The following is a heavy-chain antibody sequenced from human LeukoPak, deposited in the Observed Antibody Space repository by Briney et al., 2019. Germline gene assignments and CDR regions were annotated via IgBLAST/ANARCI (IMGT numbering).Heavy chain of an antibody. D-gene: IGHD1-26*01. Sequence: SETLSLTCTVSGGSICGYYWTWIRQPPGQGLEWIAYIHSNGYTNYNPSLRSRVTISVDPSKNQFSLTVTPVTAADTAIYYYTQRQGPMSGTYDYFDPWGQGALVTVSS. V-gene: IGHV4-4*09. CDR2: IHSNGYT. CDR3: TQRQGPMSGTYDYFDP. CDR1: GGSICGYY. J-gene: IGHJ5*02.